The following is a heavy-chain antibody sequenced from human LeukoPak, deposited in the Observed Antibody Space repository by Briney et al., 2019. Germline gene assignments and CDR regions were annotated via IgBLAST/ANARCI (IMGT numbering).Heavy chain of an antibody. CDR2: INPNSGGT. J-gene: IGHJ4*02. V-gene: IGHV1-2*02. CDR3: ARAGSIAARHFDY. D-gene: IGHD6-6*01. CDR1: GYTFTGYY. Sequence: ASVKVSCKASGYTFTGYYMHLARQAPGQGLEWMGWINPNSGGTNYAQKFQGRVTMTRDTSISTAYMELSRLRSDDTAVYYCARAGSIAARHFDYLGQGTLVTVSS.